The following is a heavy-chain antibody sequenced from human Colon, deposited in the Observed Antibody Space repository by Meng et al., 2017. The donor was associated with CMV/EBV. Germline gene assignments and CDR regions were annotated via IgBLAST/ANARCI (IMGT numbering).Heavy chain of an antibody. D-gene: IGHD5-18*01. V-gene: IGHV3-7*01. Sequence: GESLKISCAASGFTFSSYWMSWVRQAPGKGLEGVANIKQDGSEKYYVDSVKGRFTISRDNAKNSLYLQMNSLRAEDTAVYYCAREGTQGGYNYGPWGQGTLVTVSS. CDR3: AREGTQGGYNYGP. CDR2: IKQDGSEK. CDR1: GFTFSSYW. J-gene: IGHJ5*02.